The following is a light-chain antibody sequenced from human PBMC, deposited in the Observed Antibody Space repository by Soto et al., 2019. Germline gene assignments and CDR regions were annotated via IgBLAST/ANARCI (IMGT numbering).Light chain of an antibody. J-gene: IGKJ2*01. CDR3: QQYTNWPYT. V-gene: IGKV3-15*01. CDR2: GAS. Sequence: EIVMTQSPATLSLSPGERASLSCRASQSVGSNLAWYQQTAGQAPRLLIYGASTRATGIPARFSGSGSGTEFTLTISRLQSEDFAVYSCQQYTNWPYTFGQGTKLEIK. CDR1: QSVGSN.